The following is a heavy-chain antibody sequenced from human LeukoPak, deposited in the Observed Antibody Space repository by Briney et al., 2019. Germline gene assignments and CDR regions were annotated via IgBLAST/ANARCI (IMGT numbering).Heavy chain of an antibody. J-gene: IGHJ4*02. D-gene: IGHD3-10*01. CDR2: ISSGGDTK. CDR3: ARAMGGDYGSGTFFDL. V-gene: IGHV3-11*01. Sequence: GGSLRLSCAASEFVFREYYMSWVRQAPGKGLEWVSYISSGGDTKYYADSVKGRFTISRDNAKKSLYLQMNNLRAGDTAVYYCARAMGGDYGSGTFFDLWGQGNMVTVSS. CDR1: EFVFREYY.